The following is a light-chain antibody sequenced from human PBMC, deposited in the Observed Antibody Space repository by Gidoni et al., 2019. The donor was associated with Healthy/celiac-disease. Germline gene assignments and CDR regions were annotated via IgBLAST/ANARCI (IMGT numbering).Light chain of an antibody. CDR3: QSYDSSLSGSDWV. CDR2: GNS. J-gene: IGLJ3*02. CDR1: SSNIGAGYD. Sequence: QSVLTPPPSVSGAPGQRVTISCTGSSSNIGAGYDVHWSQQLPGTAPKLLIYGNSNRPAGVPDRFSGSKSGTSASLAITGLQAEDEADYYCQSYDSSLSGSDWVFGGGTKLTVL. V-gene: IGLV1-40*01.